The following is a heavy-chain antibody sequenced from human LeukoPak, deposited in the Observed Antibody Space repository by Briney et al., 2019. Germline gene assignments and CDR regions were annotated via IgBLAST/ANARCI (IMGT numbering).Heavy chain of an antibody. CDR3: ATFGAMTTVSNWFDP. J-gene: IGHJ5*02. V-gene: IGHV4-38-2*02. D-gene: IGHD4-17*01. Sequence: PSETLSLTCTVSTHSVSTDYYWGWIRQPPGKGLEWVGNIYHDGSTYYTPSLKSRVTISVDTSKNQFSLKLSSVTAADTAVYYCATFGAMTTVSNWFDPWGQGTLVTVSS. CDR1: THSVSTDYY. CDR2: IYHDGST.